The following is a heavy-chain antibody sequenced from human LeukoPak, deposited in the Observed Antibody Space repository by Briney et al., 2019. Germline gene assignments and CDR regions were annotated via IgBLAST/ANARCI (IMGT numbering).Heavy chain of an antibody. CDR2: ISGSGGST. J-gene: IGHJ4*02. D-gene: IGHD6-19*01. CDR3: AKGSSGGRPYYFDY. V-gene: IGHV3-23*01. Sequence: GGSLRLSCAASGFTFSSYAMSWVRQAPGKGLEWVSAISGSGGSTYYADSVKGRFTISRDNSKNTLYLEMDTLRGEDTAVYFCAKGSSGGRPYYFDYWGQGTLVTVSS. CDR1: GFTFSSYA.